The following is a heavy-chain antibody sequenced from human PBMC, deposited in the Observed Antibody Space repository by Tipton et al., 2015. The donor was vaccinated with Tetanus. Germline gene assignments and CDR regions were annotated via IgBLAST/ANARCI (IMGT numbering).Heavy chain of an antibody. CDR1: GFIFSNYA. V-gene: IGHV3-21*01. D-gene: IGHD6-25*01. CDR2: ISSTTSYI. Sequence: SLRLSCSVSGFIFSNYAMNWVRQTPGKGLEWLSSISSTTSYIYYADSVKGRFTISRDNAKSSLYLQMNSLTADDTAVYYCASGSTLDYWGLGTLVTFSS. CDR3: ASGSTLDY. J-gene: IGHJ4*02.